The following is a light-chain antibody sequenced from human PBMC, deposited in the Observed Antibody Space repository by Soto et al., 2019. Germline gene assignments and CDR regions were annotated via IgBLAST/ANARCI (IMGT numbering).Light chain of an antibody. V-gene: IGKV3-11*01. Sequence: EIVFTQSPATLSLSPGERATLSCRASQSVGSSLAWYQQRPGQAPRLLIYDAFIRATGIPARFSGSESGTDFTLTISSLEPEDFAVYYCQQRNVWPPITFGQGTRLEIK. CDR3: QQRNVWPPIT. CDR2: DAF. J-gene: IGKJ5*01. CDR1: QSVGSS.